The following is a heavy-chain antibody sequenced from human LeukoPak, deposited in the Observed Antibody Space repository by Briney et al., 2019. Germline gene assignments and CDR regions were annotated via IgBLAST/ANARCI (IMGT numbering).Heavy chain of an antibody. Sequence: GASVKVSCKASGGTFSSYAISWVRQAPGQGLEWMGGIIPIFGTANYAQKFQGRVTITADESTSTAYMELSSLRSEDTAVYYCARDRDRRDETGRGIAVATDYWGQGTLVTVSS. CDR3: ARDRDRRDETGRGIAVATDY. V-gene: IGHV1-69*13. J-gene: IGHJ4*02. D-gene: IGHD6-19*01. CDR1: GGTFSSYA. CDR2: IIPIFGTA.